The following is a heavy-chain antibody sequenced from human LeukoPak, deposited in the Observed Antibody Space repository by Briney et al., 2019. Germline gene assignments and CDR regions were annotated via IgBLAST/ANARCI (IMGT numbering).Heavy chain of an antibody. J-gene: IGHJ4*02. Sequence: GGSLRLSCAASGFTFSSYWMSWVRQAPGKGLEWVASIKQDGSEKYYVDSVKGRFTISRDNAKNSLYLQMNSLRAEDTAVYYCARGDYDFWSGYYGPIFDYWGQGTLVTVSS. CDR3: ARGDYDFWSGYYGPIFDY. V-gene: IGHV3-7*04. CDR1: GFTFSSYW. D-gene: IGHD3-3*01. CDR2: IKQDGSEK.